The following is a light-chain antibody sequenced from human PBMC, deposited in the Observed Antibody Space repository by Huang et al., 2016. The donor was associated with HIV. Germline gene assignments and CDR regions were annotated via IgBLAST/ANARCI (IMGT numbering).Light chain of an antibody. J-gene: IGKJ4*01. V-gene: IGKV3-15*01. CDR1: RSVSTN. CDR2: GSS. CDR3: HQYNNWLLS. Sequence: EIVMTQSPATLSVSPGERVTLSCRANRSVSTNLAWYQQRPGQAPRLLIYGSSTRAPGIPARFSGSGYGTDFSLPISTLPSEDFALYYCHQYNNWLLSFGGGTRVDI.